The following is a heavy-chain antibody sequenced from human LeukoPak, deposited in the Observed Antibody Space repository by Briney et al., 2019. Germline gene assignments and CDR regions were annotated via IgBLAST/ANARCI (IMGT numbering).Heavy chain of an antibody. Sequence: PSETLFLTCTVSGGSITTYYWSWIRQPPGKGLEWIGYIYFSGSTVYNPSLKSQFTISIDTSQNQFSLRLNSVTAADTAVYYCARDLMRDRAPGDIWGQGTMVTVSS. CDR2: IYFSGST. J-gene: IGHJ3*02. D-gene: IGHD5-18*01. V-gene: IGHV4-59*01. CDR1: GGSITTYY. CDR3: ARDLMRDRAPGDI.